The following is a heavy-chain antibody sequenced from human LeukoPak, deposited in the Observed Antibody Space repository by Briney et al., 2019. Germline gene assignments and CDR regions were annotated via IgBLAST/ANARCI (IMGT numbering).Heavy chain of an antibody. V-gene: IGHV4-34*01. Sequence: SETLSLTCAVYGGSFSGYYWSWIRQPPGKGLEWIGYIYHSGSTYYNPSLKSRVTISVDRSKNQFSLKLSSVTAADTAVYYCARAGFSNWFDPWGQGTLVTVSS. D-gene: IGHD7-27*01. CDR1: GGSFSGYY. CDR3: ARAGFSNWFDP. CDR2: IYHSGST. J-gene: IGHJ5*02.